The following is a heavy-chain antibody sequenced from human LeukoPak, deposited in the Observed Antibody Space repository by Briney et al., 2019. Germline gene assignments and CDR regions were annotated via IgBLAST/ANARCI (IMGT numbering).Heavy chain of an antibody. CDR3: ARGANDYGTGDWFDP. CDR1: AYYISSGYY. D-gene: IGHD4-17*01. CDR2: VYHTENT. Sequence: SETLSLTCTVSAYYISSGYYWGWIRQPPGKGLEWIGSVYHTENTYYNPSLKSRVIISVDTSKNQFSLNLSSVTAADTAVYYCARGANDYGTGDWFDPWGQGTLVTVSS. J-gene: IGHJ5*02. V-gene: IGHV4-38-2*02.